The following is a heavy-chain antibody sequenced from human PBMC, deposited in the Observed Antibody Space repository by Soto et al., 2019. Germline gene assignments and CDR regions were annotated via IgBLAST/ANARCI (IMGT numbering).Heavy chain of an antibody. CDR3: TRDASRRRAAVDAFDI. CDR2: IIPIFGTA. Sequence: QVQLVQSGAEVKKPGSSVKVSCKASGGTFSSYAISWVRQAPGQGLEWMGGIIPIFGTANYAQKFQGRVTITADESTSTAYMELSSLRSEDTAVYYCTRDASRRRAAVDAFDIWGQGTMVTVSS. V-gene: IGHV1-69*01. CDR1: GGTFSSYA. D-gene: IGHD6-13*01. J-gene: IGHJ3*02.